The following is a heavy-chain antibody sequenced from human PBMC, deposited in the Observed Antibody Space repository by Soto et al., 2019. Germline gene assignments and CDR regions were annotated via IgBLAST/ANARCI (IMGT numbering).Heavy chain of an antibody. CDR3: ARPSPYCSGGSCYLDY. V-gene: IGHV1-3*01. J-gene: IGHJ4*02. D-gene: IGHD2-15*01. Sequence: ASVKVSCKASGYTFTSYAMHWVRQAPGQRLAWMGWINAGNGNTKYSQKFQGRVTITRDTSASTAYMELSSLRSEDTAVYYCARPSPYCSGGSCYLDYWGQGTLLTVSS. CDR2: INAGNGNT. CDR1: GYTFTSYA.